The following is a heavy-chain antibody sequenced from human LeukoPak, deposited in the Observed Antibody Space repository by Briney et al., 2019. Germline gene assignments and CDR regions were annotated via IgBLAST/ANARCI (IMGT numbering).Heavy chain of an antibody. CDR3: ARAAGDSYGYRYYFDY. V-gene: IGHV1-46*01. D-gene: IGHD5-18*01. CDR2: INPNGGST. J-gene: IGHJ4*02. Sequence: ASVEVSCKASGYTFTNYYIHWVRQAPGQGLDWTGLINPNGGSTTYAQKFQGRVTMTRDTSTSTVYMQLSSLRSEDTAVYFCARAAGDSYGYRYYFDYWGQGTLVTVSS. CDR1: GYTFTNYY.